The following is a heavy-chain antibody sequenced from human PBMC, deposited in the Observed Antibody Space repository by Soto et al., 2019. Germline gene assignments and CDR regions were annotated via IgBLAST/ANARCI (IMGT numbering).Heavy chain of an antibody. CDR2: INTGNGNT. CDR1: GYTFTGYA. V-gene: IGHV1-3*04. Sequence: QVKLVQSGAEEKKPGASVKVSCTASGYTFTGYAMHWVRQAPGQRLEWMGWINTGNGNTKYSQKIQGRVTITRDTSASTAYMELSSLRSEDTAVYSCARAVAVPADFDYWGQGTLVTVSS. CDR3: ARAVAVPADFDY. J-gene: IGHJ4*02. D-gene: IGHD6-19*01.